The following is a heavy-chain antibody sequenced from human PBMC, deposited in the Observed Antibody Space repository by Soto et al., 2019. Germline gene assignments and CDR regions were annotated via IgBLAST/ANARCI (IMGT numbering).Heavy chain of an antibody. V-gene: IGHV4-4*02. J-gene: IGHJ4*02. CDR3: ARSPTGLERFDY. Sequence: QVQLQESGPGLVKPSGTLSLTCAVPGGSISSSNRWSWVRQPRGKALEWIGELYHRGSTNYNPSLKSRVTISVDKSKNQFSLKLSSVTAADTAVYYCARSPTGLERFDYWGQGTLVTVSS. CDR2: LYHRGST. CDR1: GGSISSSNR. D-gene: IGHD1-1*01.